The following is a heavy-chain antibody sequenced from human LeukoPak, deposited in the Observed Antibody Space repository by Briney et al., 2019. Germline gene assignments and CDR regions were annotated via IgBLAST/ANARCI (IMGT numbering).Heavy chain of an antibody. J-gene: IGHJ6*03. CDR3: ARLTKNDSGTYRFGKKKRGYMDV. D-gene: IGHD3-10*01. V-gene: IGHV4-34*01. CDR2: MNHSGST. CDR1: GGSFSGYY. Sequence: SETLSLTCAVYGGSFSGYYWSWIRQPPGKGLEWIGDMNHSGSTNYNPSLKSRVTISIDTSKNQFSLKLSSVSAADTAVYYCARLTKNDSGTYRFGKKKRGYMDVWGEGTTVTISS.